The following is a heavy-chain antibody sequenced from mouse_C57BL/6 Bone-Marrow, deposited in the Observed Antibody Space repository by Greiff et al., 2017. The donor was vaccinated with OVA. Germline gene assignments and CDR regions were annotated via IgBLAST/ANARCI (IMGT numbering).Heavy chain of an antibody. Sequence: DVKLQESGAELVKPEASVKLSCTASGFNIKDYYMHWVKQRTEQGLEWIGRIDPEDGETKYAPKFQGKATITADTSSNTAYLQLSSLTSEDTAVYYCATGSTIYYAMDYWGQGTSVTVSS. D-gene: IGHD1-1*01. CDR1: GFNIKDYY. V-gene: IGHV14-2*01. J-gene: IGHJ4*01. CDR2: IDPEDGET. CDR3: ATGSTIYYAMDY.